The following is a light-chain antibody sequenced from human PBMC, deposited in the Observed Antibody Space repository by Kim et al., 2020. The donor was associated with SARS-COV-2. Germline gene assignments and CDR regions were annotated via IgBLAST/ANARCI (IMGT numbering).Light chain of an antibody. V-gene: IGLV2-11*01. Sequence: IAGPGTSSDVPGTTNVSWYQHLRGKAPKLMIYDVSTRPSGIPARYSGSLSGNTASLTISGLQTEDEADYFCSSYAGTYSFEVLFGGGTKLTVL. CDR3: SSYAGTYSFEVL. CDR1: SSDVPGTTN. J-gene: IGLJ2*01. CDR2: DVS.